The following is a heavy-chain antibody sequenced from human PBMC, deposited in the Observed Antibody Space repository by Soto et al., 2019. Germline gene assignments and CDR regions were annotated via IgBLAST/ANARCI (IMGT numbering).Heavy chain of an antibody. CDR1: GDSVSSNSAA. CDR2: TYYRSKWYN. Sequence: QSQTLSLTCAISGDSVSSNSAAWNWIRQSPSRGLEWLGRTYYRSKWYNDYAVSVKSRITINPDTSKNQFSLQLNSVTPEETVVYYWAEVGVSEYSSFDYWGQGPWVTVS. J-gene: IGHJ4*02. D-gene: IGHD3-3*01. V-gene: IGHV6-1*01. CDR3: AEVGVSEYSSFDY.